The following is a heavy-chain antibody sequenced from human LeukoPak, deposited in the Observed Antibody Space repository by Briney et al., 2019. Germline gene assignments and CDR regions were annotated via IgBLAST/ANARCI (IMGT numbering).Heavy chain of an antibody. CDR3: AKPLNRGLIAARPFGLGY. CDR2: ISGSGGST. Sequence: PGGSLRLSCAASGFTFSSYAMSWVRQAPGKGLEWVSAISGSGGSTYYADSAKGRFTISRDNSKNTLYLQMNSLRAEDTAVYYCAKPLNRGLIAARPFGLGYWGQGTLVTVSS. J-gene: IGHJ4*02. CDR1: GFTFSSYA. V-gene: IGHV3-23*01. D-gene: IGHD6-6*01.